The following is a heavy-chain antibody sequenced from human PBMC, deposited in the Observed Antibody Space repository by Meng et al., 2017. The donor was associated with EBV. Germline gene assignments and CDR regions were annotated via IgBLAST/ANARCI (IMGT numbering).Heavy chain of an antibody. CDR1: GCSVSSSSYY. Sequence: QLQLQESGPGLVKPSEPLSPTGTVPGCSVSSSSYYWGWIRQPPGKGLEWIGSIYYSGSTYYNPSLKSRVTISVDTSKNQFSLKLSSVTAADTAVYYCARVFPVHRGGSGSYRWFDPWGQGTLVTVSS. V-gene: IGHV4-39*07. J-gene: IGHJ5*02. D-gene: IGHD3-10*01. CDR3: ARVFPVHRGGSGSYRWFDP. CDR2: IYYSGST.